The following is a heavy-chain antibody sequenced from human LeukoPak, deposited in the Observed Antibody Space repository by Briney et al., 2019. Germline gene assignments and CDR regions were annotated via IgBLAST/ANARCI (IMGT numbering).Heavy chain of an antibody. D-gene: IGHD3-9*01. J-gene: IGHJ4*02. CDR1: GYTLTELS. Sequence: ASVKVSCKVSGYTLTELSMHWVRQAPGKGLEWMGGFDPEDGETIFAQKFQGRVTMTEDTSSDTAYMELSSLRSEDTAVYHCAADPNHYEILSGYQTWNYWGQGTLVTVSS. CDR3: AADPNHYEILSGYQTWNY. CDR2: FDPEDGET. V-gene: IGHV1-24*01.